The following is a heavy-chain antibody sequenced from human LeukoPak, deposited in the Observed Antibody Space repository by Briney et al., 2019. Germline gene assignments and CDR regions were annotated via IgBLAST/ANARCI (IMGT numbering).Heavy chain of an antibody. CDR1: GFTFSSYG. V-gene: IGHV3-30*18. D-gene: IGHD3-10*01. Sequence: PGGSLRLSCAASGFTFSSYGMHWVRQAPGKGLEWVAVISYDGSNKYYADSVKGRFTISRDNSKNTLYLQMNSLRAEDTAVYYCANPGGDVGERVGAFDIWGQGTMVTVSS. CDR3: ANPGGDVGERVGAFDI. J-gene: IGHJ3*02. CDR2: ISYDGSNK.